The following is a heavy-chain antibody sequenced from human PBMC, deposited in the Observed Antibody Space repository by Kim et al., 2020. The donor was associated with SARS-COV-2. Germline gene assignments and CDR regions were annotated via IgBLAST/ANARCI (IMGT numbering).Heavy chain of an antibody. Sequence: SETLSLTCAVYGGSFSGYYWSWIRQPPGKGLEWIGEINHSGSTNYNPSLKSRVTISVDTSKNQFSLKLSSVTAADTAVYYCARSMTGPSTYYYYYGMDVWGQGTTVTVSS. CDR2: INHSGST. V-gene: IGHV4-34*01. CDR3: ARSMTGPSTYYYYYGMDV. CDR1: GGSFSGYY. J-gene: IGHJ6*02. D-gene: IGHD3-9*01.